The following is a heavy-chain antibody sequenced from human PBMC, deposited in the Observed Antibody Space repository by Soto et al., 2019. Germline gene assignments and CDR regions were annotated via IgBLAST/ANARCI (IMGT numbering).Heavy chain of an antibody. Sequence: EVPLVESGGGLVKPGGSLRLSCAASGFTFSSDSMNWVRQAPGKGLEWVASIIRRSSYIYYADSVKGRFTISRDSAKNSLSLQMNSLSAEDTAVYYCARDGDYVWGSYRWSDAFDIWGQGTMVTVSS. D-gene: IGHD3-16*02. CDR2: IIRRSSYI. CDR1: GFTFSSDS. CDR3: ARDGDYVWGSYRWSDAFDI. J-gene: IGHJ3*02. V-gene: IGHV3-21*01.